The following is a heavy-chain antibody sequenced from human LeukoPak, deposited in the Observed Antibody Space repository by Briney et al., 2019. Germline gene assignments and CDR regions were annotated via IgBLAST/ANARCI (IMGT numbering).Heavy chain of an antibody. CDR3: AELGITMIGGV. CDR1: GFTFSTYG. D-gene: IGHD3-10*02. J-gene: IGHJ6*04. Sequence: GGSLRLSCAASGFTFSTYGMHWVRQAPGKGLEWVSFIRYDGNNKYYADSVKGRFTISRDNSKNTLYLQMNSLRAEDTAVYYCAELGITMIGGVWGKGTTVTISS. V-gene: IGHV3-30*02. CDR2: IRYDGNNK.